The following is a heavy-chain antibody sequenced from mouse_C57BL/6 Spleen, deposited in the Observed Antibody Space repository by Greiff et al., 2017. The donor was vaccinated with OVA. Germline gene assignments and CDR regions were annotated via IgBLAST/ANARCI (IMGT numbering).Heavy chain of an antibody. D-gene: IGHD2-1*01. CDR1: GFTFSSYG. V-gene: IGHV5-6*01. J-gene: IGHJ2*01. CDR2: ISSGGSYT. CDR3: ARPGNFYFDY. Sequence: EVMLVESGGDLVKPGGSLKLSCAASGFTFSSYGMSWVRQTPDKRLEWVATISSGGSYTYYPDSVKGRFTISRDNAKNTLYLQMSSLKSEDTAMYYCARPGNFYFDYWGQGTTLTVSS.